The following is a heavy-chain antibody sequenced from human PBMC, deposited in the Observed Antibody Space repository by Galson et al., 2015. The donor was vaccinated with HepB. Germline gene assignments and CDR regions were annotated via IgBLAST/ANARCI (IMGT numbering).Heavy chain of an antibody. J-gene: IGHJ4*02. V-gene: IGHV2-70*04. CDR2: IDWDDDK. CDR3: ARIGYCSSTSCQDY. Sequence: PALVKPTQTLTLTCTFSGFSLSTSGMRVSWIRQPPGKALEWLARIDWDDDKFYSTSLKTRLTISKDTSKNQVVLTMTNMDPVDTATYYCARIGYCSSTSCQDYWGQGTLVTVSS. CDR1: GFSLSTSGMR. D-gene: IGHD2-2*01.